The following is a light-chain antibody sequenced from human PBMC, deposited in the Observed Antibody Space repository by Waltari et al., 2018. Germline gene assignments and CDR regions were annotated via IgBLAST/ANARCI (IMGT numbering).Light chain of an antibody. CDR1: QPVETTH. CDR2: GGA. Sequence: WRARQPVETTHLTWCQHKHGQAPTLLIYGGAKRATGIPERFGGSGTGTDFSRTIRSLEPEDFAVDYCQQYDISPLTFGGGTRVEIK. V-gene: IGKV3-20*01. J-gene: IGKJ4*01. CDR3: QQYDISPLT.